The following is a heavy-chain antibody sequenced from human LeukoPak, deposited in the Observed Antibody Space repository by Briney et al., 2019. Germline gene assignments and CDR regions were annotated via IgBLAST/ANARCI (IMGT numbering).Heavy chain of an antibody. CDR2: INPNSGGA. CDR3: ARGSSVRDWFDL. J-gene: IGHJ5*02. D-gene: IGHD1-1*01. CDR1: GYTFTGHF. Sequence: ASVRVSCKASGYTFTGHFMNWVRQAPGQGLEWMGWINPNSGGANYAQKFQGRVTMTRDTSISTAYMELSSLISDDTAVYYCARGSSVRDWFDLWGQGTLVTVSS. V-gene: IGHV1-2*02.